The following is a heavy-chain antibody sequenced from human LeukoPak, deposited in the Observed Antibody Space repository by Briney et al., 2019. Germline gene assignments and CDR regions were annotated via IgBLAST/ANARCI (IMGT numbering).Heavy chain of an antibody. CDR1: GGSISSYY. CDR3: ARVLYYDFWSGPYYFDY. CDR2: IYYSGST. Sequence: SETLSLTCTVSGGSISSYYWSWIRQPPGKGLEWIGYIYYSGSTNYNPSLKSRVTISVDTSKNQFSLKLSSVTAADTAVHYCARVLYYDFWSGPYYFDYWGQGTLVTVSS. D-gene: IGHD3-3*01. J-gene: IGHJ4*02. V-gene: IGHV4-59*01.